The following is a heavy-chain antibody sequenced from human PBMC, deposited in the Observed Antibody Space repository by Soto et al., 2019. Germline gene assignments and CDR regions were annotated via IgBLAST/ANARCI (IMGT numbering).Heavy chain of an antibody. CDR1: GGTFSSYA. CDR3: SVSPYYYDSSGSNTVWRY. D-gene: IGHD3-22*01. V-gene: IGHV1-69*13. Sequence: SVKVSCKASGGTFSSYAISWVRQAPGQGLEWMGGIIPIFGTANYAQKFQGRVTITADESTSTAYMELSSLRSEDTAVYYCSVSPYYYDSSGSNTVWRYWGQGTLVTVS. CDR2: IIPIFGTA. J-gene: IGHJ4*02.